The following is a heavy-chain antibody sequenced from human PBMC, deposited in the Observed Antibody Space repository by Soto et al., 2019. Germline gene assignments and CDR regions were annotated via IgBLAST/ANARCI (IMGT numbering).Heavy chain of an antibody. CDR1: GGSISSSH. J-gene: IGHJ4*02. Sequence: PSENLSLTSTVSGGSISSSHWRWIRQPPGKGLEWIGYLYYSRSPKYNPSLKSRVTISVETSKNQFYLKMSYLTAADTAVYYCARYSSTSCYGCSWKYYFDYWGQGTMVTVS. CDR3: ARYSSTSCYGCSWKYYFDY. D-gene: IGHD2-2*01. V-gene: IGHV4-59*01. CDR2: LYYSRSP.